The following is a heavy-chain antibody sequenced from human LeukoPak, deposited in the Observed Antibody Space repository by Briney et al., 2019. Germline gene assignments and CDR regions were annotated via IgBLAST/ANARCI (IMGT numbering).Heavy chain of an antibody. J-gene: IGHJ4*02. CDR3: ARDQRELLFDY. CDR2: IKPNSGGT. Sequence: GASVKVSCKASGHTFTGYYIHWVRQAPGQGLEWMGRIKPNSGGTNYAQKFQGRVTMTRDTSISTVYMELSRLRSDDAAVYFCARDQRELLFDYWGQGTLVTVSS. CDR1: GHTFTGYY. D-gene: IGHD1-26*01. V-gene: IGHV1-2*06.